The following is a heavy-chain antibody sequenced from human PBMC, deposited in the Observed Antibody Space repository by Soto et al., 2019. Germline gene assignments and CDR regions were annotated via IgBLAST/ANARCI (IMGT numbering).Heavy chain of an antibody. V-gene: IGHV1-8*02. CDR3: AVTTGY. D-gene: IGHD4-17*01. CDR2: VSPDHNNA. CDR1: GYTFTDYD. J-gene: IGHJ4*02. Sequence: QVQVLQSGAEVKKPGASVKVSCKTSGYTFTDYDINWVRQAPGQGLEWMGWVSPDHNNAGYAQKFQGRVTMTTNNTINTAYMELTSLRFEDAEVYYCAVTTGYWGQGSMVTVSS.